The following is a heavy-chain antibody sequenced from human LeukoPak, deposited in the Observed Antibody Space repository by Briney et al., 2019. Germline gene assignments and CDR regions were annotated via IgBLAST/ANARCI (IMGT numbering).Heavy chain of an antibody. CDR2: IIPIFGTA. Sequence: SVKVSCKASGGTFSSYAISWVRQAPGQGLEWMGGIIPIFGTANYAQKFQGRVTITADESTSTAYMELSSLRSEDTAVYYCARVGGAISVVVPAGNYYYMDVWGKGTTVTVSS. CDR3: ARVGGAISVVVPAGNYYYMDV. J-gene: IGHJ6*03. CDR1: GGTFSSYA. D-gene: IGHD2-2*01. V-gene: IGHV1-69*13.